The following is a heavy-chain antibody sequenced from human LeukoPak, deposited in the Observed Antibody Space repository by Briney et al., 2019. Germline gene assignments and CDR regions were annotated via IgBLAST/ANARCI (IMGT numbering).Heavy chain of an antibody. V-gene: IGHV4-59*12. J-gene: IGHJ3*02. Sequence: PSETLSLTCVVPGGSLCRDLGCCICAPPGEGVEWMGYTYYSVSIKHNTSLKGRFTISIDKSKNQFSLKMNSVTAADTAVYYCARDQNLVVIGAFDIWGQGTMVTVSS. D-gene: IGHD3-22*01. CDR2: TYYSVSI. CDR1: GGSLCRDL. CDR3: ARDQNLVVIGAFDI.